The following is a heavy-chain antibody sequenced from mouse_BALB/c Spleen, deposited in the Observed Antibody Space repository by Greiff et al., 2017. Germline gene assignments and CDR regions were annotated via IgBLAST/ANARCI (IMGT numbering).Heavy chain of an antibody. CDR3: ARRNYGSSYPIDY. CDR2: ISYSGST. Sequence: EVQWVESGPGLVKPSQSLSLTCTVTGYSITSDYAWNWIRQFPGNKLEWMGYISYSGSTSYNPSLKSRISITRDTSKNQFFLQLNSVTTEDTATYYCARRNYGSSYPIDYWGQGTTLTVAS. D-gene: IGHD1-1*01. CDR1: GYSITSDYA. J-gene: IGHJ2*01. V-gene: IGHV3-2*02.